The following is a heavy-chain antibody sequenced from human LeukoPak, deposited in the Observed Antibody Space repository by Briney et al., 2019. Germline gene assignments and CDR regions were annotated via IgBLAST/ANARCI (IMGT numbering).Heavy chain of an antibody. D-gene: IGHD3-22*01. V-gene: IGHV1-69*04. J-gene: IGHJ4*02. CDR1: GGTFSSYA. Sequence: SVKVSCKASGGTFSSYAISWVRQAPGQGLEWMGRIIPILGIANYAQKFQGRVTITADKSTSTAYMELSSLRSEDTAVYYCARNPGSGYYLGDYWGQGTLVTVSS. CDR3: ARNPGSGYYLGDY. CDR2: IIPILGIA.